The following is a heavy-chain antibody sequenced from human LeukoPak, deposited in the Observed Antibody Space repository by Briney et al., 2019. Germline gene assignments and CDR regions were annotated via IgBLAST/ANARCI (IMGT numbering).Heavy chain of an antibody. V-gene: IGHV1-2*02. J-gene: IGHJ4*02. Sequence: ASVKVSCKASGYTFTGYYMHWVRQAPGQGLEWMGWINPNSGGTNYAQKFQGKVTMTRDTSISTAYMELSRLRSDDTAVYYCASINTAMAITVDYWGQGTLVTVSS. CDR3: ASINTAMAITVDY. D-gene: IGHD5-18*01. CDR1: GYTFTGYY. CDR2: INPNSGGT.